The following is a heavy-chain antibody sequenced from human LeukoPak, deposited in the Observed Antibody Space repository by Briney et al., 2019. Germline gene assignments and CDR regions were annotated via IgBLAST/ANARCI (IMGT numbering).Heavy chain of an antibody. CDR2: ISSSGSTI. D-gene: IGHD3-3*01. CDR3: ARLYDFWSGYYIYYFDY. J-gene: IGHJ4*02. Sequence: AGGSLRLSCAASGFTFSNYFMHWVRQAPGKGLEWVSYISSSGSTIYYADSVKGRFTISRDNAKNSLYLQMNSLRAEDTAVYYCARLYDFWSGYYIYYFDYWGQGTLVTVSS. CDR1: GFTFSNYF. V-gene: IGHV3-11*01.